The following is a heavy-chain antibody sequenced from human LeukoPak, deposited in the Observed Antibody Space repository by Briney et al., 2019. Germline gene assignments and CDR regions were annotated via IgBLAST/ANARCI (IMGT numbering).Heavy chain of an antibody. J-gene: IGHJ4*02. Sequence: GGSLRLSCAASGFTFTSYAMNWVRQAPGKGLEWVSFISVSGGSTYYADSVKGRFTISRDNSKNTLYLQMNSLRVEDTAVYHCAKGYSYGYFDYWGQGILVTVSS. CDR1: GFTFTSYA. D-gene: IGHD5-18*01. V-gene: IGHV3-23*01. CDR2: ISVSGGST. CDR3: AKGYSYGYFDY.